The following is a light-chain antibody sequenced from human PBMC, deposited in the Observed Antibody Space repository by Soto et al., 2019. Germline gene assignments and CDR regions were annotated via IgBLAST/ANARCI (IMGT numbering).Light chain of an antibody. CDR3: GTWNSVVSV. V-gene: IGLV1-51*01. CDR1: SSHIGNNY. CDR2: DNN. J-gene: IGLJ1*01. Sequence: QSVLTQPPSVSAAPGQKVTISCSGSSSHIGNNYVSWYQQLPGTAPILLIYDNNKRASGIPARFSGSKSGTSPTLRIPGLQTGDEANDYCGTWNSVVSVFGSGTKLTVL.